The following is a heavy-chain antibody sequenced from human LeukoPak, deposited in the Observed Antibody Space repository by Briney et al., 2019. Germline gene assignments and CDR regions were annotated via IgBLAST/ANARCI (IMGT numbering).Heavy chain of an antibody. CDR1: GGSISSGDYY. V-gene: IGHV4-30-4*01. CDR3: ARAGGGYGDYVDY. D-gene: IGHD5-12*01. CDR2: IYHSGST. Sequence: PSETLSLTCTVSGGSISSGDYYWSWIRQPPGKGLEWIGYIYHSGSTYYNPSLKSRVTISVDTSKNQFSLKLSSVTAADTAVYYCARAGGGYGDYVDYWGQGTLVTVSS. J-gene: IGHJ4*02.